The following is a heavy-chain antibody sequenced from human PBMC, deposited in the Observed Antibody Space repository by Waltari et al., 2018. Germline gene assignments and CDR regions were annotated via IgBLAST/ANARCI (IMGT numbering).Heavy chain of an antibody. V-gene: IGHV1-46*01. D-gene: IGHD6-13*01. J-gene: IGHJ5*02. CDR2: INPSGSSA. CDR1: GNTFTAYY. Sequence: QVQLVQSGAEVKKPGASVKVSCKASGNTFTAYYIYWVRQAPGHGLEWMGKINPSGSSASYAPQFQGRVTMTRDTSTNTVSMELTSLGSDDTAVYYCARGGEPYSSSWFGASWGQGTLVTVSS. CDR3: ARGGEPYSSSWFGAS.